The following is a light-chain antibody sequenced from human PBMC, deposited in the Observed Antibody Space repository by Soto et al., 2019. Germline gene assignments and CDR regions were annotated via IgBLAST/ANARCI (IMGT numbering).Light chain of an antibody. CDR1: QSISSW. V-gene: IGKV1-5*01. CDR2: DAS. J-gene: IGKJ1*01. Sequence: DIQMTQSPSTLSASVGDRVTISCRASQSISSWLAWYQQKPVKAPKLLIYDASSLESGVPSRFSGSGSGTEFTLTISSLQPDDFATDYCQQYYSYSRTFGQGTKVEIK. CDR3: QQYYSYSRT.